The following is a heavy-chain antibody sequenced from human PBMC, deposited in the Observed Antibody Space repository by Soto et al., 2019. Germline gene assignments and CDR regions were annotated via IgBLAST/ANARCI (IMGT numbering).Heavy chain of an antibody. CDR3: ARGDCVGGTCYSLAGSFYYYMDV. CDR1: GFTFSNSW. J-gene: IGHJ6*03. Sequence: EVQLVASGGGLVQPGGSLRLSCAASGFTFSNSWMYWVRQAPGKGLEWVSRINSDGSVSSYADSVKGRLTISRDTNKNTLYLQMDSLRAEDTVVNYCARGDCVGGTCYSLAGSFYYYMDVWGKGTTVTVFS. CDR2: INSDGSVS. D-gene: IGHD2-15*01. V-gene: IGHV3-74*02.